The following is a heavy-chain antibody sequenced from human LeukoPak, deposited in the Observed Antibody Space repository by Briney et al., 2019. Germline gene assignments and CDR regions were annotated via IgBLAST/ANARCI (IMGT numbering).Heavy chain of an antibody. CDR1: GGSISSYY. CDR2: IYTSGST. D-gene: IGHD3-22*01. J-gene: IGHJ3*02. V-gene: IGHV4-4*07. Sequence: PSETLSLTCTVSGGSISSYYWSWIRQPAGKGLEWIGRIYTSGSTNYNPSLKSRVTMSVDTSKNQFSLKLSSVTAADTAVYYCARDPYYYDSSGKTAFDIWGQGTMVTVSS. CDR3: ARDPYYYDSSGKTAFDI.